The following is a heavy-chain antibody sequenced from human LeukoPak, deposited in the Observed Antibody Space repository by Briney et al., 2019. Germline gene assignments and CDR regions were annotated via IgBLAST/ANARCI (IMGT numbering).Heavy chain of an antibody. V-gene: IGHV3-48*04. D-gene: IGHD6-13*01. CDR3: ARDSSYSSSWYEGMDV. CDR1: GFTFSSYS. CDR2: ISSSSSTI. Sequence: PGGSLRLSCAASGFTFSSYSMNWVRQAPGKGLEWVSYISSSSSTIYYADSVKGRFTISRDNAKNSLYLQMNSLRAEDTAVYYCARDSSYSSSWYEGMDVWGQGTTVTVSS. J-gene: IGHJ6*02.